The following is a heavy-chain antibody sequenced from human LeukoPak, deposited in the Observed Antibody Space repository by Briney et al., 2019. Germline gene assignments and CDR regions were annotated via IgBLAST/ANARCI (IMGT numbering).Heavy chain of an antibody. CDR2: TKNKANSYTT. V-gene: IGHV3-72*01. Sequence: QPGGSLRLSCAASGFTFSDHYMDWVRQSPGKGLEWVGRTKNKANSYTTEYAASVKGRFIISRDASKNSLYLQMYSLKTEDTAVYYCARGSDYYSSGTSYGMDVWGQGTTVTVSS. CDR1: GFTFSDHY. D-gene: IGHD3-10*01. J-gene: IGHJ6*02. CDR3: ARGSDYYSSGTSYGMDV.